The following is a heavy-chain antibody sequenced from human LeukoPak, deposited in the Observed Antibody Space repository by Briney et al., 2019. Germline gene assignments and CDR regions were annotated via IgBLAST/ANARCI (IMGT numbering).Heavy chain of an antibody. D-gene: IGHD6-19*01. J-gene: IGHJ4*02. CDR1: GFTFSSYA. CDR3: PKDTTSRGWYVTVDY. CDR2: MSGSGSST. Sequence: QPGGSLRLSCAASGFTFSSYAMSWVRQAPGKGLEWVADMSGSGSSTYYADSVKGRFTISRDNSENTVYRQSKRLRAEDTAVYYCPKDTTSRGWYVTVDYWGQGTLVTVSS. V-gene: IGHV3-23*01.